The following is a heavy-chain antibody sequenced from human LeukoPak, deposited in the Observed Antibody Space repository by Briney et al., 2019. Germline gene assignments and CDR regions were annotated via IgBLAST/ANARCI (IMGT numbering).Heavy chain of an antibody. Sequence: GGSLRLSCAASGFTFSSYGMSWVRQAPGKGLEWVSAISGSGGSTYYADSVKGRFTISRDNSKNTLYLQMNSLRAEDTAVYYCAKGRHGPGVLWFGELFPYYFDYWGQGTLVTVSS. V-gene: IGHV3-23*01. J-gene: IGHJ4*02. CDR1: GFTFSSYG. CDR2: ISGSGGST. CDR3: AKGRHGPGVLWFGELFPYYFDY. D-gene: IGHD3-10*01.